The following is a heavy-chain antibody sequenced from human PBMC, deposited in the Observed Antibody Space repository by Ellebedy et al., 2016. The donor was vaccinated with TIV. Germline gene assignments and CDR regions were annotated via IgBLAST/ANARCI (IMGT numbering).Heavy chain of an antibody. D-gene: IGHD1-26*01. Sequence: GESLKISCAASGFSFSTYSMKWVRQAPGKGLEWVSGISASAGSTYYADSVKGRFTISRDKNTLYLQMNSLRAEDTAVYYCARPLSGTYQISDFDYWGQGTLVTVSS. CDR3: ARPLSGTYQISDFDY. V-gene: IGHV3-23*01. J-gene: IGHJ4*02. CDR1: GFSFSTYS. CDR2: ISASAGST.